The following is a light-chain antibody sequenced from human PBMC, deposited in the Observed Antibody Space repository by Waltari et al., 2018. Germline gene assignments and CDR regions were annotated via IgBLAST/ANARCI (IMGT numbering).Light chain of an antibody. J-gene: IGLJ3*02. CDR2: RSD. CDR3: AAWDDSMHGHWV. Sequence: QSVLTQPPSASGTPGQRVTISCSGSSSNIGNNLVNWYQQVPGKVPKLVIYRSDQRPSVVPDRFSGSKSGTSASLAINGLQSEDEADYYCAAWDDSMHGHWVFGGGTKVTVL. V-gene: IGLV1-44*01. CDR1: SSNIGNNL.